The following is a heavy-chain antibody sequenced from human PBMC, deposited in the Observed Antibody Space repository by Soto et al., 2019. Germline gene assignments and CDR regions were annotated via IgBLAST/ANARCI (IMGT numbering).Heavy chain of an antibody. D-gene: IGHD3-10*01. CDR1: CGSISSSSYY. V-gene: IGHV4-39*01. CDR2: IYYSGST. CDR3: ARRGSGSYSDY. Sequence: PSETLSLTCTVSCGSISSSSYYWGWIRQPPGKGLEWIGSIYYSGSTYYNPSLKSRDTISVDTSKNQFSLKLSSVTAADTAVYYCARRGSGSYSDYWGQGTLVTVSS. J-gene: IGHJ4*02.